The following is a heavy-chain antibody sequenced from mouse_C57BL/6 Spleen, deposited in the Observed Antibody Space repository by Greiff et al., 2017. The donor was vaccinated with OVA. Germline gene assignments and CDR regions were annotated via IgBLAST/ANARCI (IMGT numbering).Heavy chain of an antibody. CDR2: TLPGCGST. Sequence: VQLQESGAELMKPGASVKLSCKATGYTFTGYWIEWVKQRPGHGLEWIGETLPGCGSTNYNEKFKGKATFTADTSSNTAYMQLSSQTTEDYTIYSCARLYYDNADCTMEYWGQGTSVTVSS. D-gene: IGHD2-4*01. CDR1: GYTFTGYW. CDR3: ARLYYDNADCTMEY. V-gene: IGHV1-9*01. J-gene: IGHJ4*01.